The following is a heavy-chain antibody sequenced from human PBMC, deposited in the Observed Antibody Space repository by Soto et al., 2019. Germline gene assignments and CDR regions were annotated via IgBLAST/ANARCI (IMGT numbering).Heavy chain of an antibody. Sequence: QVQLVQSGAEVKKPGSSVKVSCKASGGTFSSYAISWVRQAPGQGLEWMGGIIPIFGTANYAQKFQGRVTITAAESTSTAYMELSSLRSEDTAVYYCARGLRGYDSSGYYDYYFDYWGQGTLVTVSS. D-gene: IGHD3-22*01. J-gene: IGHJ4*02. CDR3: ARGLRGYDSSGYYDYYFDY. CDR1: GGTFSSYA. CDR2: IIPIFGTA. V-gene: IGHV1-69*12.